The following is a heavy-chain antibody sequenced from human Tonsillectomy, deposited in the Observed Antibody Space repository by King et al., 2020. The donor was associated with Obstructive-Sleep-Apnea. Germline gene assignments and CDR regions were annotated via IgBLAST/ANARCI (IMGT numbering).Heavy chain of an antibody. Sequence: VQLVESGGGLVKPGGSLRLSCAASGFTFSSYSMNWVRQAPGKGLEWVSSISSSSSYIYYADSVKGRFTISRDNAKNSLYLQMNSLRAEDMAVYYCARVGSRRIQLWLPVRRGWFDPWGQGTLVTVSS. D-gene: IGHD5-18*01. CDR2: ISSSSSYI. J-gene: IGHJ5*02. CDR1: GFTFSSYS. V-gene: IGHV3-21*01. CDR3: ARVGSRRIQLWLPVRRGWFDP.